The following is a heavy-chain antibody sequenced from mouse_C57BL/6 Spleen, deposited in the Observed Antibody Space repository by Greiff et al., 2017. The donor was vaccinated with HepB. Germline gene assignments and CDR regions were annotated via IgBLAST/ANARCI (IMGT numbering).Heavy chain of an antibody. V-gene: IGHV1-69*01. Sequence: VQLQQPGAELVMPGASVKLSCKASGYTFTSYWMHWVKQRPGQGLEWIGEIDPSDSYTNYNQKFKGKSTLTVDKSSSTAYMQLSSLTSEDSAVYYCARSPYGSPLFDYWGQGTTLTVSS. CDR2: IDPSDSYT. D-gene: IGHD1-1*01. CDR3: ARSPYGSPLFDY. J-gene: IGHJ2*01. CDR1: GYTFTSYW.